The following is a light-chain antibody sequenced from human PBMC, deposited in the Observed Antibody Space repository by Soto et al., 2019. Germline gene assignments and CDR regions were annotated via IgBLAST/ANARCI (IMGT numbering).Light chain of an antibody. CDR3: HQRSNWPPMFT. CDR2: DAS. Sequence: EIVLTQSPATLSLSPGERATLSCRASQSVGSYLAWYQQKPGQTPRLLIYDASNRVTGIPARFSGSGSGTDFTLTISSLEPEDFAVYYWHQRSNWPPMFTFGPGTKVDIK. J-gene: IGKJ3*01. CDR1: QSVGSY. V-gene: IGKV3-11*01.